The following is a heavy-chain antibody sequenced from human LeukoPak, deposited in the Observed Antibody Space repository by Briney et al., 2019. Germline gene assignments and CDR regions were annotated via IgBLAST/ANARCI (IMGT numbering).Heavy chain of an antibody. D-gene: IGHD6-13*01. V-gene: IGHV3-23*01. CDR1: GFTFSSYA. CDR2: ISGSGGST. CDR3: AKDRQQLVDYYFEF. Sequence: GGSLRLSCAASGFTFSSYAMNWVRQAPGKGLEWVSGISGSGGSTYYADSVKGRFTISRDKSKNTLYLQMNSLRAEYTAVYYCAKDRQQLVDYYFEFRGQGTLVTVSS. J-gene: IGHJ4*02.